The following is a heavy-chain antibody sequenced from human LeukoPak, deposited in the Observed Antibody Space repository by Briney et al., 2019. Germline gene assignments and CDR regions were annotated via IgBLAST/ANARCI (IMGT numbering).Heavy chain of an antibody. CDR2: ISSSSSYI. D-gene: IGHD2-2*01. J-gene: IGHJ3*01. Sequence: GGSLRLSCAASGFTFSSYSMNWVRQAPGKGLEWVSSISSSSSYIYYADSVKGRFTISRDNAKNSLYLQMNSLRAEDTAVFYCAKGKYSSSWMGHFYPFDVWGQGTLVTVSP. CDR3: AKGKYSSSWMGHFYPFDV. V-gene: IGHV3-21*01. CDR1: GFTFSSYS.